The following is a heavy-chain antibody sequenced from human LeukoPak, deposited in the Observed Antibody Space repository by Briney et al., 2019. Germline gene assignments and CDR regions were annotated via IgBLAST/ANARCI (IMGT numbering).Heavy chain of an antibody. CDR3: ARGRRYYDSSGYRISYFDY. CDR2: ISSSSSYT. V-gene: IGHV3-11*05. CDR1: GFTFSDYY. Sequence: PGRSLRLSCAASGFTFSDYYMSWIRQAPGKGLEWVSYISSSSSYTNYADSVKGRFTISRDNAKNSLYLQMNSLRAEDTAVYYCARGRRYYDSSGYRISYFDYWGQGTLVTVSS. J-gene: IGHJ4*02. D-gene: IGHD3-22*01.